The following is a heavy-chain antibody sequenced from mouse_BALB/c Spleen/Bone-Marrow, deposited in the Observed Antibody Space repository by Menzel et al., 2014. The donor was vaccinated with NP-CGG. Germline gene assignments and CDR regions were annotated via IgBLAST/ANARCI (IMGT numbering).Heavy chain of an antibody. CDR1: GYSITGYY. V-gene: IGHV1S34*01. CDR3: ARGGTMISTDAMDY. J-gene: IGHJ4*01. CDR2: ISFLNGAT. Sequence: LVKTWALVKISCKASGYSITGYYMHWVKQSHGKSLEWIGYISFLNGATRYNQKFKGKATFTVDTSSSTAHMQFNSLTSEDSAVYFCARGGTMISTDAMDYWGQGTSVTVSS. D-gene: IGHD2-4*01.